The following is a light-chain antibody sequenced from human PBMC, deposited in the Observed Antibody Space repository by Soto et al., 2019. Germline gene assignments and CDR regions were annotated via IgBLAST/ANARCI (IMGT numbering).Light chain of an antibody. CDR2: GAS. CDR1: QSVSSNY. V-gene: IGKV3-20*01. J-gene: IGKJ5*01. CDR3: QQYNNWPPIT. Sequence: EIVLTQSPGTLSLSPGERATLSCRSSQSVSSNYLAWYQQKPGQAPRLLIYGASTRATGIPDRFSGSGSGTDFTLTISRLEPEDSAVYYCQQYNNWPPITFGQGTRLEIK.